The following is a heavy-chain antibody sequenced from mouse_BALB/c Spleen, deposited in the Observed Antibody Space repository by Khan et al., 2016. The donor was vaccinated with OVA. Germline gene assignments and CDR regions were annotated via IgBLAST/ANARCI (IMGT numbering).Heavy chain of an antibody. CDR3: ARSDDDGYYWYFDV. CDR1: GYSITSDYA. Sequence: EVQLQESGPGLVKPSQSLSLTCTVTGYSITSDYAWNWIRQFPGNKLEWMGYISYSGSTSYNPSLKSRISITRDTSKNQFFLQLNSVTTEDTATYYGARSDDDGYYWYFDVWGAGTTVTVAS. J-gene: IGHJ1*01. D-gene: IGHD2-3*01. V-gene: IGHV3-2*02. CDR2: ISYSGST.